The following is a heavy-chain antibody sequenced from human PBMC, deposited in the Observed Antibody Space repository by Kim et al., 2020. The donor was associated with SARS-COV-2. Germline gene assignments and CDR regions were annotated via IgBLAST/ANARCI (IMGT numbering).Heavy chain of an antibody. D-gene: IGHD3-22*01. CDR3: VKGRRVVVIPFDI. V-gene: IGHV3-64D*09. J-gene: IGHJ3*02. Sequence: YADSVKGRFTISRDNSKNTLYLQMSSLRAEDTAVYYCVKGRRVVVIPFDIWGQGTMVTVSS.